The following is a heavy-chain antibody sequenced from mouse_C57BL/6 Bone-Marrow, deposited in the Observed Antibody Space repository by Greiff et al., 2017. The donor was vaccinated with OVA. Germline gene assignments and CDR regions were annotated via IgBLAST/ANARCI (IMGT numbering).Heavy chain of an antibody. CDR2: IDPSDSYT. Sequence: QVQLQQSGAELVMPGASVKLSCKASGYTFTSYWMHWVKQRPGQGLEWIGEIDPSDSYTNYNQKFKGKSTLTVDKSSSTAYMQLSSLTSEDSAVYYCARYNDGYHADYIDYWGQGTTLTVSS. CDR1: GYTFTSYW. V-gene: IGHV1-69*01. D-gene: IGHD2-3*01. CDR3: ARYNDGYHADYIDY. J-gene: IGHJ2*01.